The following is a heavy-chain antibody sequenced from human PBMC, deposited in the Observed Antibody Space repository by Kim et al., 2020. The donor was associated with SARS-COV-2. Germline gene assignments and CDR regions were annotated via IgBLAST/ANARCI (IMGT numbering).Heavy chain of an antibody. Sequence: GGSLRLSCAASGFTFSSYGMHWVRQAPGKGLEWVAVISYDGSNKYYADSVKGRFTISRDNSKNTLYLQMNSLRAEDTAVYYCARDGQRITMIVVDNRRMGLMDVWGQGTTVTVSS. CDR1: GFTFSSYG. CDR2: ISYDGSNK. D-gene: IGHD3-22*01. V-gene: IGHV3-33*05. CDR3: ARDGQRITMIVVDNRRMGLMDV. J-gene: IGHJ6*02.